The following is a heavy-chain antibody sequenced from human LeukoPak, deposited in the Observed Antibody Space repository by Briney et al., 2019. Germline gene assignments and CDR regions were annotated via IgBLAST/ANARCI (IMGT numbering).Heavy chain of an antibody. D-gene: IGHD3-10*01. J-gene: IGHJ3*02. CDR3: ARVIIENAFDI. CDR1: GGSISSGDYY. V-gene: IGHV4-30-4*08. Sequence: SQTLSLXCTVSGGSISSGDYYWSWIRQPPGKGLEWIGYIYYSGITYYNPSLKSRVTISVDTPKNQFSLKLSSVTAADTAVYYCARVIIENAFDIWGQGTMVTVSS. CDR2: IYYSGIT.